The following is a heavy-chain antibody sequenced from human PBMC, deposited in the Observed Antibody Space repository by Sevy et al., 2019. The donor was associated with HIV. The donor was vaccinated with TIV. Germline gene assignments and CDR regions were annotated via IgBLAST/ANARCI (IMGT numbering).Heavy chain of an antibody. J-gene: IGHJ5*02. CDR2: IIPILGIA. CDR3: ARVIGLRAFDP. CDR1: GGTFSSYA. Sequence: ASVKVSCKASGGTFSSYAISWVRQAPGQGLEWMGGIIPILGIANYAQKFQGRVTITADKSTSTAYMELSSLRSEDTAVYYCARVIGLRAFDPWGQGTLVTVSS. D-gene: IGHD2-8*01. V-gene: IGHV1-69*10.